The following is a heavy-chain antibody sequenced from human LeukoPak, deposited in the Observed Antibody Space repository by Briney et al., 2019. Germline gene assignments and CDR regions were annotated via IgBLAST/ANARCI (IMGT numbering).Heavy chain of an antibody. CDR1: GGSISSYY. CDR2: IYYSGST. CDR3: ARMTKTNFDY. V-gene: IGHV4-59*08. Sequence: NPSETLSLTCTVSGGSISSYYWSWIRQPPGKGLEWIGYIYYSGSTNYNPSLKSRVTISVDTSKNQFSLKLSSVTAADTAVYYCARMTKTNFDYWGQGTLVTVSS. D-gene: IGHD4-11*01. J-gene: IGHJ4*02.